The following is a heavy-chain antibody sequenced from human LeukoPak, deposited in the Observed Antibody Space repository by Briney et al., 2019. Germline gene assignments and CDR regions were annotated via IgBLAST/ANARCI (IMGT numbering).Heavy chain of an antibody. D-gene: IGHD4-17*01. CDR2: IYHSGST. V-gene: IGHV4-38-2*02. Sequence: PSETLSLTCAVSGYSISSGYYWGWIRQPPGKGLEWIGSIYHSGSTYYNPSLKSRVTISVDTSKNQFSLKLSSVTAADTAVYYCARDRYGDYVIDYWGQGTLVTVSS. J-gene: IGHJ4*02. CDR1: GYSISSGYY. CDR3: ARDRYGDYVIDY.